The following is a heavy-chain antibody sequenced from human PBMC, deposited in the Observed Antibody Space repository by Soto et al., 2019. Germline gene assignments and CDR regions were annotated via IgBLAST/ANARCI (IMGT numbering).Heavy chain of an antibody. CDR1: GFSISSYE. CDR2: FSSSGSTI. CDR3: ARDHKGGYYYYGMDV. Sequence: PGGSLRLSWAASGFSISSYEKNWVRQAPGERRDWVSYFSSSGSTIYYAASVKGRFTISRDNAKNSLYLQMISLRAEDTAVYYCARDHKGGYYYYGMDVWGQGTPVTVSS. V-gene: IGHV3-48*03. J-gene: IGHJ6*02.